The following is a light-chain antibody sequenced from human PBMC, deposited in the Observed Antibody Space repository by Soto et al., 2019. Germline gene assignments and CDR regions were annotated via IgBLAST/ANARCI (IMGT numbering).Light chain of an antibody. CDR1: QSISRSD. V-gene: IGKV3-20*01. CDR3: QQYGSSPVT. J-gene: IGKJ1*01. CDR2: GAS. Sequence: IVLTQSPGTLSLSAGDRATLSCRASQSISRSDLGWYQQKPGKAPRLLIYGASSRPTGIPDRFSGSGSGTDFTLTISRLQPEDFAVYYCQQYGSSPVTFGQGTKVDI.